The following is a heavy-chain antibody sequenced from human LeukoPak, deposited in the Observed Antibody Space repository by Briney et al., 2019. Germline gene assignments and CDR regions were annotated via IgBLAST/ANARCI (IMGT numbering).Heavy chain of an antibody. V-gene: IGHV1-18*01. J-gene: IGHJ6*03. D-gene: IGHD3-3*01. CDR2: ISAYNGNT. Sequence: GASVKVSCKASGYTFTSYGISWVRQAPGQGLEWMGWISAYNGNTNYAQKLQGGVTMTTDTSTSTAYMELRSLRSDDTAVYYCARDGYYDFWSGPSSVPYYYYYMDVWGKGTTVTVSS. CDR1: GYTFTSYG. CDR3: ARDGYYDFWSGPSSVPYYYYYMDV.